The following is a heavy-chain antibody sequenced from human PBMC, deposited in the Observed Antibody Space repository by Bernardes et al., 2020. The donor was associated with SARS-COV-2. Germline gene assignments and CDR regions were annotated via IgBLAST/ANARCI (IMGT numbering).Heavy chain of an antibody. Sequence: SETLSLTCTVSGGSISSYYWSWIRQPPGKGLEWIGYIYYSGSTNYNPSLKSRVTISVDTSKIQFSLNLSSVTAADTAVYYCARGGTWPVAFDSWGQGTLVSVSS. V-gene: IGHV4-59*12. D-gene: IGHD1-1*01. CDR1: GGSISSYY. CDR2: IYYSGST. CDR3: ARGGTWPVAFDS. J-gene: IGHJ4*02.